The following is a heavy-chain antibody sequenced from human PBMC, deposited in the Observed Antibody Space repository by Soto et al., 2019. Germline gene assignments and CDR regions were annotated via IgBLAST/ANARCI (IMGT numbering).Heavy chain of an antibody. CDR2: IYYSGST. Sequence: QVQLQESGPGLVKPSQTLSLTCTVSGGSISSGGYYWSWIRQHPGKGLEWIGYIYYSGSTYYNPSLKRRVTISVDTSTNQFSLKLSSVTDADTAVYYVARFIPGPGNDYGGQGTLVTVSS. V-gene: IGHV4-31*03. D-gene: IGHD1-1*01. CDR1: GGSISSGGYY. CDR3: ARFIPGPGNDY. J-gene: IGHJ4*02.